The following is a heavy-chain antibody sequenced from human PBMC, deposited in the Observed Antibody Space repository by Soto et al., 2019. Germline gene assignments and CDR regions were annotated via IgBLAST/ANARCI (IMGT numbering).Heavy chain of an antibody. Sequence: SETLSLTCTVSGGSISSYYWSWIRQPPGKGLEWIGYIYYSGSTNYNPSLKSRVTISVDTSKNQFSLKLSSVTAADTAVYYCARDRGSSSSKGYFDYWGQGTLVTVSS. CDR2: IYYSGST. CDR1: GGSISSYY. J-gene: IGHJ4*02. V-gene: IGHV4-59*12. CDR3: ARDRGSSSSKGYFDY. D-gene: IGHD6-6*01.